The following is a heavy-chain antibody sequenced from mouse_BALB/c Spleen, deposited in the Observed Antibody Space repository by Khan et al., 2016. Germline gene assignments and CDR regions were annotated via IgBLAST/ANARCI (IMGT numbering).Heavy chain of an antibody. V-gene: IGHV5-4*02. CDR2: ISDGGTYT. Sequence: EVELVESGGGLVKPGGSLRLSCAASGFTFSVYYMYWVRQTPENRLEWVATISDGGTYTYYPDSVKGRSTISRDNAKTILYLQMSSLQSEDTAMYYYARERNGNHYYAMDYWGQGTSVTVSS. CDR3: ARERNGNHYYAMDY. CDR1: GFTFSVYY. D-gene: IGHD2-1*01. J-gene: IGHJ4*01.